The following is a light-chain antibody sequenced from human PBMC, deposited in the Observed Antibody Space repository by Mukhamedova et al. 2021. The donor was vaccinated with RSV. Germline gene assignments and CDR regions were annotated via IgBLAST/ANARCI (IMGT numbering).Light chain of an antibody. CDR1: ISDS. V-gene: IGKV1-33*01. Sequence: ISDSLNRYQQKPGEAPKLLIHYGSNLEAGVPSRFSGGGSGTDYTLTITSLQPEDFATYYCQQFENLPLTFGGGTAVEI. J-gene: IGKJ4*01. CDR3: QQFENLPLT. CDR2: YGS.